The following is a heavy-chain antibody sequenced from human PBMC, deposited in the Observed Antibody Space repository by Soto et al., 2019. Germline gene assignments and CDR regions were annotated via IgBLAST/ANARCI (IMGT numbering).Heavy chain of an antibody. CDR1: GFSFGSYW. Sequence: PGGSLRLSCAASGFSFGSYWMSWVRQAPGKGLEWVANIKQDGSEKYYVDSVKGRFTISRDNAKNSLYLQMNSLRADDTAVYYCTRVNDRSDYCGQGTLVTVYS. CDR3: TRVNDRSDY. CDR2: IKQDGSEK. J-gene: IGHJ4*02. V-gene: IGHV3-7*03.